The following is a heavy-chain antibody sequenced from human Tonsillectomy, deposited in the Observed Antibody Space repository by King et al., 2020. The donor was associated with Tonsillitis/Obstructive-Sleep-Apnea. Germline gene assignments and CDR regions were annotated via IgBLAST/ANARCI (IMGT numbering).Heavy chain of an antibody. Sequence: LQLQESGPGLVKPSQTLSLTCTVSGGSISSGGYYWSLIRQHPGKGLEWIGYIYYSGSTYYNPSLKSLVTISVDTSKNQFSLKLSSVTAADTAVYYCARTKTYGDYRFDYWGQGTMVTVSS. CDR3: ARTKTYGDYRFDY. V-gene: IGHV4-31*01. D-gene: IGHD4-17*01. CDR1: GGSISSGGYY. J-gene: IGHJ4*02. CDR2: IYYSGST.